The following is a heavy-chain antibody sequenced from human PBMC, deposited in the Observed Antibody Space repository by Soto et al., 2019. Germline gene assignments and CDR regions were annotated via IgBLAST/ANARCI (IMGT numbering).Heavy chain of an antibody. V-gene: IGHV2-5*02. CDR3: AHSIQILICSGGSCYSHGHGYYFDY. Sequence: QITLKESGPTLVKPTQTLTLTCTFSGFSLSTSGVGVGWIRQPPGKALEWLALIYWDDDKRYSSSLKNRLTITKDTSKNQVVLTMTNMDPVDTATYYCAHSIQILICSGGSCYSHGHGYYFDYWGQGTLVTVSS. D-gene: IGHD2-15*01. CDR1: GFSLSTSGVG. CDR2: IYWDDDK. J-gene: IGHJ4*02.